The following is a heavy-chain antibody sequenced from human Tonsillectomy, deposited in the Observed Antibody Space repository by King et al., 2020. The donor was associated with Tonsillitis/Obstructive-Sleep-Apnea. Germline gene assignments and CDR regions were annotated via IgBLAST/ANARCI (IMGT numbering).Heavy chain of an antibody. CDR3: AREGSGYYFDY. Sequence: VQLVESGGGLVQPGGSLRLSCAASGFTFSIYEMNWVRQAPGKGVEWVSYITSSGSTMYYADSVKGRFTISRDNAKNSLYLQMNSLRAEDTAVYYCAREGSGYYFDYWGQGTLVTVSS. D-gene: IGHD6-25*01. CDR2: ITSSGSTM. CDR1: GFTFSIYE. J-gene: IGHJ4*02. V-gene: IGHV3-48*03.